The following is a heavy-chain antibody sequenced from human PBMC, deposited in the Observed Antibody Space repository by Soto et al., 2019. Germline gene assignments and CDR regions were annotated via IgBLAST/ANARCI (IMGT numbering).Heavy chain of an antibody. CDR1: SXSXSEAA. D-gene: IGHD3-3*01. J-gene: IGHJ5*02. CDR3: AHRATMTIFGLIIDNGIWFDP. V-gene: IGHV2-5*02. Sequence: SXSXSEAAVGWVRQPPGRALEWLALIYWDGDKRYNASLGNRLTITKDTSMNQVVLTLTNVDPADTATYYCAHRATMTIFGLIIDNGIWFDPWGQGTRVIVSS. CDR2: IYWDGDK.